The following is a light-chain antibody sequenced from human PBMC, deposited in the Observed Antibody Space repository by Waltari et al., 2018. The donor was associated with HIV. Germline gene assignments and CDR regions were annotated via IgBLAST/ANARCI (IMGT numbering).Light chain of an antibody. CDR1: NRDVGGYNY. V-gene: IGLV2-14*03. CDR3: NSYTTSSTLHVV. J-gene: IGLJ2*01. Sequence: QSALTQPASVSGSPGQSITISCTGTNRDVGGYNYVPWYQHHPGKAPKLMIYDVSNRPSGVSNRFSGSKSGNTASLTISGLQAEDEADYYCNSYTTSSTLHVVFGGGTKLTVL. CDR2: DVS.